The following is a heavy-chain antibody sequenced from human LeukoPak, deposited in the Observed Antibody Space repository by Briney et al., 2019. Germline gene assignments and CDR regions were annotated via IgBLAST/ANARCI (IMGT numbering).Heavy chain of an antibody. Sequence: PSETLSLTCTVSGGSISSGSYYWSWIRQPAGKGLEWIGRIYTSGSTYYNPSLKSRVTISVDTSKSQFSLRLSSVTAADTAVYYCARVLRSGRYDAFDIWGQGTMVTVSS. V-gene: IGHV4-61*02. J-gene: IGHJ3*02. CDR3: ARVLRSGRYDAFDI. CDR2: IYTSGST. D-gene: IGHD1-26*01. CDR1: GGSISSGSYY.